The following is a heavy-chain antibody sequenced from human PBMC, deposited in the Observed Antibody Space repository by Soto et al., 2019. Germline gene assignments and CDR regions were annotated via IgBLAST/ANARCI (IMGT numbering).Heavy chain of an antibody. CDR2: FYYSGST. Sequence: QVQLQESGPGLVRPSETLSLTCTVSGGSVSGGSYFWSWVRQPPGKGLEWIGYFYYSGSTKYNPSLKSRVTILEDTSNNQFSLKLNSVTAADTAVYYCAREGRMGTFDYWGQGALVTVSS. D-gene: IGHD1-1*01. CDR3: AREGRMGTFDY. J-gene: IGHJ4*02. CDR1: GGSVSGGSYF. V-gene: IGHV4-61*01.